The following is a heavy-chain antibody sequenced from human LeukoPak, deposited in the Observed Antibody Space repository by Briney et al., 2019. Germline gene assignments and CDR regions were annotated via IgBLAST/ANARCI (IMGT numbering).Heavy chain of an antibody. CDR3: ARRGVGATTLYWSDY. J-gene: IGHJ4*02. D-gene: IGHD1-26*01. CDR1: GYTFTSYG. CDR2: ISAYNGNT. Sequence: GASVKVSCKASGYTFTSYGISWVRQAPGQGLEWMGWISAYNGNTNYAQKLQGRVTMTTDTSTSTAYMELRSLRSDDTAVYYCARRGVGATTLYWSDYWGQGTLVTVSS. V-gene: IGHV1-18*01.